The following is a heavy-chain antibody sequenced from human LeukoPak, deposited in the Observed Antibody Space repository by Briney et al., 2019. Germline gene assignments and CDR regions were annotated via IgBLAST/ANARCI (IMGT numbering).Heavy chain of an antibody. Sequence: SETLSLTCTVSGGSISSYYWSWIRQPAGKGLEWIGRIYTSGSTNYNPSLKSRVTMSVDTSKNQFSLKLSSVTAADTAVYYCARHSAHSSTNDAFDMWGQGTLVTVSS. J-gene: IGHJ3*02. V-gene: IGHV4-4*07. D-gene: IGHD6-13*01. CDR1: GGSISSYY. CDR2: IYTSGST. CDR3: ARHSAHSSTNDAFDM.